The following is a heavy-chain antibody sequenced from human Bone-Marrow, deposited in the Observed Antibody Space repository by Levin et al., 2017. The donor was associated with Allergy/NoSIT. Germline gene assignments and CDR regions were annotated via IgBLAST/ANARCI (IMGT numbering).Heavy chain of an antibody. CDR3: ATNSSDYSGSGTYSGRTLDGFDI. Sequence: GSLRLSCIVSGGSMSTNYWSWIRLLPGKGLEWIGHIYYSGSTNYNPSLKSRVTISVDTSKNQFSLKPNSVTAADTAVYYCATNSSDYSGSGTYSGRTLDGFDIWGQGTMVTVSS. V-gene: IGHV4-59*01. D-gene: IGHD3-10*01. J-gene: IGHJ3*02. CDR2: IYYSGST. CDR1: GGSMSTNY.